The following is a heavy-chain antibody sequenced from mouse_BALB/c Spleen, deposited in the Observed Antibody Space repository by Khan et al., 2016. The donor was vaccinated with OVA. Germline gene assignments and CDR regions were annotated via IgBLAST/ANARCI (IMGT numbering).Heavy chain of an antibody. D-gene: IGHD2-12*01. V-gene: IGHV1-62-2*01. CDR3: ARHEDGNDSYYDYAMDY. Sequence: VQLQESGAELVKPGASVKLSCKASGYTFTENIIHWVKQRSGQGLEWIGWFYPGSGTIKCNEKFKDKATLTADKSSSTVYMELSRLTSEDSAVYFDARHEDGNDSYYDYAMDYWGQGTSVTVSS. CDR1: GYTFTENI. J-gene: IGHJ4*01. CDR2: FYPGSGTI.